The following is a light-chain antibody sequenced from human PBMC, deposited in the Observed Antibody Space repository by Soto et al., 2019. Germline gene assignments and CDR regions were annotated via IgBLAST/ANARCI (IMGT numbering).Light chain of an antibody. CDR1: SSYVGVYNY. J-gene: IGLJ3*02. CDR2: DVS. V-gene: IGLV2-11*01. Sequence: QSVLTQPRSVSGSPGQSVTISCTGTSSYVGVYNYVCWYQKHPGKAPKLMIHDVSKRPSGVPDRFSGSKSGNTASLTISGLQTEDEADYYCYSYAGTSWVFGGGTKVTVL. CDR3: YSYAGTSWV.